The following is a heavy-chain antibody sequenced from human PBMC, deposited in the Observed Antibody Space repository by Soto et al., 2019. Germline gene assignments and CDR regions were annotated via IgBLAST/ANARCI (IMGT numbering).Heavy chain of an antibody. D-gene: IGHD1-26*01. CDR3: ARDFLGATEFDY. CDR2: ISYDGSNK. Sequence: QVQLVESGGGVVQPGRSLRLSCAASGFTFSSYAMHWVRQAPGKGLEWVAVISYDGSNKYYADSVKGRFTISRDNSKKTLYLQMNSLRAEDTAVYYCARDFLGATEFDYWGQGTLVTVSS. V-gene: IGHV3-30-3*01. J-gene: IGHJ4*02. CDR1: GFTFSSYA.